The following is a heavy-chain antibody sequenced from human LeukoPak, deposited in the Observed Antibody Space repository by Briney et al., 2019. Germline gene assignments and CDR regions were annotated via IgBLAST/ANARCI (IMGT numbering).Heavy chain of an antibody. D-gene: IGHD2-21*02. CDR3: ARVTAMGRYAFDI. CDR1: GFTFSSYW. CDR2: IKQDGSEK. Sequence: GGSLRLSCAASGFTFSSYWMSWVRQAPGKGLEWVANIKQDGSEKYYVDSVKGRFTISRDNAKNSLYLQMNSLGAEDTAVYYCARVTAMGRYAFDIWGQGTMVTVSS. V-gene: IGHV3-7*03. J-gene: IGHJ3*02.